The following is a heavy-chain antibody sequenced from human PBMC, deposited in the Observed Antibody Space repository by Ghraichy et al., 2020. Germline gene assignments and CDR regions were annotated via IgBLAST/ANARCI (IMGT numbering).Heavy chain of an antibody. D-gene: IGHD3-10*01. CDR1: GGSFSGYY. Sequence: SQTRSLTCAVYGGSFSGYYWSWIRQPPGKGLEWIGEINHSGSTNYNPSLKSRVTISVDTSKNQFSLKLSSVTAADTAVYYCARRGGILWFGELWPDYYYGMDVWGQGTTVTVSS. CDR3: ARRGGILWFGELWPDYYYGMDV. V-gene: IGHV4-34*01. CDR2: INHSGST. J-gene: IGHJ6*02.